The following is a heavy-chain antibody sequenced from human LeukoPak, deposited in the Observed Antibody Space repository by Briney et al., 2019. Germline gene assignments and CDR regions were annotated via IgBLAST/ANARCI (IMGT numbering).Heavy chain of an antibody. CDR3: ARHGYSSSWSYYYYGMDV. V-gene: IGHV4-59*08. D-gene: IGHD6-13*01. CDR2: IYYSGST. J-gene: IGHJ6*02. Sequence: SETLSLTCTVSGGSISSYYWSWIRQPPGKGLEWVGYIYYSGSTNYNPSLKSRVTISVDTSKNQFSLKLSSVTAADTAVYYCARHGYSSSWSYYYYGMDVWGQGTTVTVSS. CDR1: GGSISSYY.